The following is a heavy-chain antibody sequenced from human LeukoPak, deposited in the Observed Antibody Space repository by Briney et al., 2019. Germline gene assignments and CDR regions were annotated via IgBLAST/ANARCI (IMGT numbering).Heavy chain of an antibody. CDR2: TYYRSKWYN. J-gene: IGHJ5*02. CDR3: ARAPSSIAARPGNWFDP. Sequence: SQTLSLTCAISGDSVSSNSAAWNWIRQSPSRGLEWLGRTYYRSKWYNDYAVSVKSRKTINPDTSKNQFSLQLNSVTPEDTAVYYCARAPSSIAARPGNWFDPWGQGTLVTVSS. CDR1: GDSVSSNSAA. V-gene: IGHV6-1*01. D-gene: IGHD6-6*01.